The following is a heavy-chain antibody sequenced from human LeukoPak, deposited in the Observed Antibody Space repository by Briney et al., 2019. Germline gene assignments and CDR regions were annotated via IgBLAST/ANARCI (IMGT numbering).Heavy chain of an antibody. CDR3: ARLRFDFWSGYTHPYFDY. J-gene: IGHJ4*02. CDR2: IYYSGTT. Sequence: KPSETLSLTSTVSGGSISSSSYSWGWIRQPPGKGLEWIGSIYYSGTTNYNPSLESRVTISVDTSKIQFSLKLSSVAATDTAVYFCARLRFDFWSGYTHPYFDYWGQGTLVTVSS. D-gene: IGHD3-3*01. CDR1: GGSISSSSYS. V-gene: IGHV4-39*01.